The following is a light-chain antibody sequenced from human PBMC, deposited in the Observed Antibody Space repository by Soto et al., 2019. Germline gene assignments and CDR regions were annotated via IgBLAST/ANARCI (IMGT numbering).Light chain of an antibody. CDR2: GNT. J-gene: IGLJ1*01. Sequence: QSVLTQPPSASGTPGQRVTISCSGTTSNIGRSTVSWYQQFPGAAPKLLIYGNTQWPLGVPVRFSGSKSDTSASLAISGLQSEDEADYYCATWNDGIFVFGIGTKVTAL. CDR3: ATWNDGIFV. CDR1: TSNIGRST. V-gene: IGLV1-44*01.